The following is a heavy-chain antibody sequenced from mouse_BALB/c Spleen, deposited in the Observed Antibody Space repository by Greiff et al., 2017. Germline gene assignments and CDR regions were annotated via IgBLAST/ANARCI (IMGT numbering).Heavy chain of an antibody. D-gene: IGHD2-3*01. J-gene: IGHJ3*01. CDR2: IDPSDSYT. CDR1: GYTFTSYW. CDR3: GRSYDGYFWLAY. V-gene: IGHV1-69*02. Sequence: QVQLKQPGAELVKPGASVKLSCKASGYTFTSYWMHWVKQRPGQGLEWIGEIDPSDSYTNYNQKFKGKATLTVDKSSSTAYMQLSSLTSEDSAVYYCGRSYDGYFWLAYWGQGTLVTVSA.